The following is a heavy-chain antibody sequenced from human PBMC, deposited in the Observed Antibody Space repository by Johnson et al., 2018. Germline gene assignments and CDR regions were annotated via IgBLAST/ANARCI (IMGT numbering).Heavy chain of an antibody. CDR1: GGSISSYY. V-gene: IGHV4-59*01. D-gene: IGHD6-19*01. CDR3: ARAREEWLDTYYYYYMDV. CDR2: IYYSGST. J-gene: IGHJ6*03. Sequence: QVQLQESGPGLVKPSESLSLTCTVSGGSISSYYWSWIRQPPGKGLEWIGYIYYSGSTNYNPSLKSRVTISVDTSKNQFSLKLSSVTAADPAGYYCARAREEWLDTYYYYYMDVWGKGTTVTVAS.